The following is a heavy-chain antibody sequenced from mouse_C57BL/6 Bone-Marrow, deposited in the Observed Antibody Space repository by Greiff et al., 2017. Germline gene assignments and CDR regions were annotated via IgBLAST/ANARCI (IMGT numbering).Heavy chain of an antibody. J-gene: IGHJ1*03. Sequence: QVQLKESGAELVRPGTSVKMSCKASGYTFTNYWIGWAKQRPGHGLEWIGDIYPGGGYTNYNEKFKGKATLTADKSSSTAYMQFSSLTSEDSAIYYCARWDYGNYDWYFDVGGTGTTVTVSS. CDR2: IYPGGGYT. CDR3: ARWDYGNYDWYFDV. V-gene: IGHV1-63*01. CDR1: GYTFTNYW. D-gene: IGHD2-1*01.